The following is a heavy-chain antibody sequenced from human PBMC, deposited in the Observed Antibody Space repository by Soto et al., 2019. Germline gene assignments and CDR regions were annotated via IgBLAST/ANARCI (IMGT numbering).Heavy chain of an antibody. J-gene: IGHJ4*02. CDR1: GFTFSSYS. CDR2: ISSSSSYI. CDR3: ARDPPIRCSGGSCYSAGFDY. D-gene: IGHD2-15*01. Sequence: GGALRLSCAASGFTFSSYSMNWVPPAPGKGLEGVSSISSSSSYIYYADSVKGRFTISRDNAKNSLYLQMNSLRAEDTAVYYCARDPPIRCSGGSCYSAGFDYWGQGTLVTVSS. V-gene: IGHV3-21*01.